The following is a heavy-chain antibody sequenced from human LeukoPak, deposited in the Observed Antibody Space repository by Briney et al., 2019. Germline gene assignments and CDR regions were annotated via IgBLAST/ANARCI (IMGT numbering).Heavy chain of an antibody. D-gene: IGHD3-22*01. J-gene: IGHJ4*02. Sequence: ASVKVSCKASGYAFTGYYMHWVRQAPGQGLEWMGWINPNSGGTNYAQKFQGRVTMTRDTSISTAYMELSRLRSDDTAVYYCARQFRPMYYYDSSGYFPRFGYWGQGTLVTVSS. CDR3: ARQFRPMYYYDSSGYFPRFGY. CDR2: INPNSGGT. V-gene: IGHV1-2*02. CDR1: GYAFTGYY.